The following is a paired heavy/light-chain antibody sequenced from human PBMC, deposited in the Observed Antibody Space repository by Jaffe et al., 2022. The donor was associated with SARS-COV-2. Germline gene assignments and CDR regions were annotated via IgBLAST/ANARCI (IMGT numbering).Light chain of an antibody. J-gene: IGLJ2*01. Sequence: SYVLTQPPSVSVAPGKTARITCGGNNIGSKSVHWYQQKPGQAPVLVIYYDSDRPSGIPERFSGSNSGNTATLTISRVEAGDEADYYCQVWDSSSDLSVVFGGGTRLTVL. CDR2: YDS. V-gene: IGLV3-21*04. CDR1: NIGSKS. CDR3: QVWDSSSDLSVV.
Heavy chain of an antibody. CDR2: ISGSGGST. V-gene: IGHV3-23*04. Sequence: EVQLVESGGGLVQPGGSLRLSCAASGVTFSSYAMSWVRQAPGKGLEWVSAISGSGGSTYYADSVKGRFTISRDNSKNTLYLQMNSLRGEDTAVYYCAKGGWYVGIDPWGQGTLVTVSS. CDR3: AKGGWYVGIDP. CDR1: GVTFSSYA. D-gene: IGHD6-19*01. J-gene: IGHJ5*02.